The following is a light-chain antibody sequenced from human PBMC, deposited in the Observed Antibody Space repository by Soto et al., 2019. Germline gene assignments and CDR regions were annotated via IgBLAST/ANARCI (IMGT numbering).Light chain of an antibody. CDR3: SSYTTSSTQV. CDR2: EVT. V-gene: IGLV2-14*01. CDR1: SSDVGGYKY. J-gene: IGLJ1*01. Sequence: QSVLTQPASVSGSPGQSITISCTGTSSDVGGYKYVSWYQQHPGKAPKLMIYEVTNRPSGVSNRFSGSKSANTASLTISGLRAEDEADYYCSSYTTSSTQVFGTGTKVTVL.